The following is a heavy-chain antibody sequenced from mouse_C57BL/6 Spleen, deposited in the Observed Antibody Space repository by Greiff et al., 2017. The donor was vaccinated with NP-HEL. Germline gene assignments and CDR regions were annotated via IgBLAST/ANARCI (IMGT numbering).Heavy chain of an antibody. V-gene: IGHV1-22*01. D-gene: IGHD1-1*01. J-gene: IGHJ3*01. CDR1: GYTFTDYN. CDR2: INPNNGGT. CDR3: ARDYGLWFAY. Sequence: EVKLQESGPELVKPGASVKMSCKASGYTFTDYNMHWVKQSHGKSLEWIGYINPNNGGTSYNQKFKGKATLTVNKSSSTAYMELRSLTSEDSAVYYCARDYGLWFAYWGQGTLVTVSA.